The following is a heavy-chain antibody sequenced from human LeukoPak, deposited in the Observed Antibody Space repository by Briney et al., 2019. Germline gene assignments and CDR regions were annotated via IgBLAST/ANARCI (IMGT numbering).Heavy chain of an antibody. CDR3: AKHLNKGFDY. CDR1: GFTFASYA. CDR2: ISGSGGST. V-gene: IGHV3-23*01. Sequence: GGSLRLSCAASGFTFASYAMSWVRQAPGKGLEWVSIISGSGGSTYYVDSVKGRFTISRDNSKNTLYLQMNSLRAEDTAVYYCAKHLNKGFDYWGQGTLVTVPS. J-gene: IGHJ4*02.